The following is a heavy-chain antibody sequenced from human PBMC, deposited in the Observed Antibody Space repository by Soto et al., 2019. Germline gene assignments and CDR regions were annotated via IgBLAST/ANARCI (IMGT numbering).Heavy chain of an antibody. D-gene: IGHD5-12*01. CDR1: GFTFTSSA. J-gene: IGHJ6*02. CDR2: IVVGSGNT. CDR3: AASATHVDYYYYYGMDV. Sequence: SVKVSCKASGFTFTSSAVQWVRQARGQRLEWIGWIVVGSGNTNYAQKFQERVTITRDMSTSTAYMELSSLRSEDTAVYYRAASATHVDYYYYYGMDVWGQGTTVTVSS. V-gene: IGHV1-58*01.